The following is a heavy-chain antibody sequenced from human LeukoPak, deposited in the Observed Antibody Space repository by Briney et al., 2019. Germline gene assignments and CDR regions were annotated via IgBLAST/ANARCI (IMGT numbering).Heavy chain of an antibody. CDR2: ISGSGGST. D-gene: IGHD3-10*01. Sequence: GGSLRLSCAASGFTFSSYAMSWVRQAPGKGLEWVSAISGSGGSTYYADSVKGRFTISRDNSKNTLYLQMNSLRAEDTAVYYCARRSGSYYSSFDYWGQGTLVTVSS. CDR1: GFTFSSYA. J-gene: IGHJ4*02. CDR3: ARRSGSYYSSFDY. V-gene: IGHV3-23*01.